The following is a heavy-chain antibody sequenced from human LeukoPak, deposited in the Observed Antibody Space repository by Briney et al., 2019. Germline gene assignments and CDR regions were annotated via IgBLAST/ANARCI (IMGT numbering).Heavy chain of an antibody. J-gene: IGHJ4*02. Sequence: GGSLRLSCAASGFTFSSYVMIWVRQAPGKELEWVSSISGSGGSTYYADFVKGRFTIFRDVSKNTLYLEMNSLRAEDTAVYYCAKDRQNYYRSGYYFDYWGQGTLVTVSS. CDR2: ISGSGGST. V-gene: IGHV3-23*01. CDR1: GFTFSSYV. CDR3: AKDRQNYYRSGYYFDY. D-gene: IGHD3-10*01.